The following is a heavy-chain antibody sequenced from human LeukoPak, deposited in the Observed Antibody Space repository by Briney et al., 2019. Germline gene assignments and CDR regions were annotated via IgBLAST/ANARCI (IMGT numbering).Heavy chain of an antibody. CDR2: MKEDGSEK. Sequence: GGSLRLSCVVSGFTFNKYAMSWVRHAPGKGLEWVASMKEDGSEKSYVDSVKGRYTISRDNAKNSLYLQMNSLRAEDTAVYHCTRDFNWNHQDWGQGTLVTVFS. J-gene: IGHJ4*02. V-gene: IGHV3-7*01. CDR1: GFTFNKYA. CDR3: TRDFNWNHQD. D-gene: IGHD1-1*01.